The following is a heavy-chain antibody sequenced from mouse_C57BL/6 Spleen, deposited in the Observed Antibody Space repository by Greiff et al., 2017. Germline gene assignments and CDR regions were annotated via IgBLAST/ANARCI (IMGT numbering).Heavy chain of an antibody. D-gene: IGHD2-5*01. V-gene: IGHV1-39*01. CDR3: ARSYYSNIYAMDY. CDR2: INPNYGTT. J-gene: IGHJ4*01. Sequence: VQLKESGPELVKPGASVKISCKASGYSFTDYNMNWVKQSNGKSLEWIGVINPNYGTTSYNQKFKGKATLTVDQSSSTAYMQLNSLTSEDSAVXYCARSYYSNIYAMDYWGQGTSVTVSS. CDR1: GYSFTDYN.